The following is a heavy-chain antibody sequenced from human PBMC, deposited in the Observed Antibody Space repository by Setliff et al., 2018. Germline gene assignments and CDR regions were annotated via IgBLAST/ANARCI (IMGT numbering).Heavy chain of an antibody. CDR2: ISAYNGAT. CDR3: SRLVRYCTTTTCQRASGAEF. Sequence: ASVKVSCKTSGYTFTTYGISWVRQAPGQGLEWMGWISAYNGATNYAQKVQGRVTLTTETSTDTAYMELRSLTTDDTAVYYCSRLVRYCTTTTCQRASGAEFWGQGTLVTVSS. V-gene: IGHV1-18*01. D-gene: IGHD2-8*01. CDR1: GYTFTTYG. J-gene: IGHJ4*02.